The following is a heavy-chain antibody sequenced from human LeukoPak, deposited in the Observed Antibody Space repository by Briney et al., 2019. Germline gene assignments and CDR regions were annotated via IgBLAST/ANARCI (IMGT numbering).Heavy chain of an antibody. CDR1: GDSVSSSSYY. CDR3: ARRNSGSYLWFDL. D-gene: IGHD3-10*01. J-gene: IGHJ5*02. Sequence: PSETLSLTCTVSGDSVSSSSYYWVWIRQPPGKGLEWIGSIYYSGNTYYNPSLKSRVSISVDTSKNQFSLKLNSVTAADTAVYYCARRNSGSYLWFDLWGQGTLVTVSS. CDR2: IYYSGNT. V-gene: IGHV4-39*01.